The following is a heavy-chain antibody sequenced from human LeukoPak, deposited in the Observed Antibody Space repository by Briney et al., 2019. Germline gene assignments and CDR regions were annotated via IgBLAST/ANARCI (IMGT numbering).Heavy chain of an antibody. CDR3: ARANYDYYYYGMDV. J-gene: IGHJ6*02. CDR2: IYYSGST. V-gene: IGHV4-39*07. D-gene: IGHD3-16*01. Sequence: SETLSLTCTVSGGSISSSSYYWGWIRQPPGKGLEWIGSIYYSGSTYYNPSLKSRVTISVDTSKNQFSLKLSSVTAADTAVYYCARANYDYYYYGMDVWGQGTTVTVSS. CDR1: GGSISSSSYY.